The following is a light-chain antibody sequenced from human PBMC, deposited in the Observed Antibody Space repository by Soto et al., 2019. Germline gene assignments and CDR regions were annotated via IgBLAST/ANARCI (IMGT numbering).Light chain of an antibody. CDR2: GAS. CDR3: QQYSSSRT. CDR1: QSVSSSY. Sequence: ESVLTQSPGTLSLSPGERATLSCRASQSVSSSYLAWYQQKPGQAPRLLIYGASSRATGIPDRFSGSGSGTDLTLTISRLEPEDFAVYYCQQYSSSRTFGQGTQVDIK. J-gene: IGKJ1*01. V-gene: IGKV3-20*01.